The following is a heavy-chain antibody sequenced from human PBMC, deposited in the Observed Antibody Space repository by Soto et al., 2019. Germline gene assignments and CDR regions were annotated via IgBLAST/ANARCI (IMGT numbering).Heavy chain of an antibody. Sequence: GASVKVSCKASGYTFTSYDINWVRQATGQGLEWMGWMNPNSGNTGYAQKFQGRVTMTRNTSISTAYMELSSLRSEDTAVYYCARCTPAGGYGYYYYMDVWGKGTTVTVSS. V-gene: IGHV1-8*01. CDR3: ARCTPAGGYGYYYYMDV. CDR2: MNPNSGNT. J-gene: IGHJ6*03. CDR1: GYTFTSYD. D-gene: IGHD5-12*01.